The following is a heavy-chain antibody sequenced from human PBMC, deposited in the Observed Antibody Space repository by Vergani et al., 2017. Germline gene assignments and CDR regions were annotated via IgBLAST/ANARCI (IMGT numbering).Heavy chain of an antibody. Sequence: EVQLEESGGGLVLPGRSLRLSCVASGFTSAGYAMHWVRQAPGKGLEWVSGISWNSNSIGYADSVKGRFTISRDNAKNSLYLQMNSLRAEDTALYYCARERNAYYDFWSGYYTQYYFDYWGQGTLVTVSS. CDR3: ARERNAYYDFWSGYYTQYYFDY. CDR1: GFTSAGYA. D-gene: IGHD3-3*01. J-gene: IGHJ4*02. V-gene: IGHV3-9*02. CDR2: ISWNSNSI.